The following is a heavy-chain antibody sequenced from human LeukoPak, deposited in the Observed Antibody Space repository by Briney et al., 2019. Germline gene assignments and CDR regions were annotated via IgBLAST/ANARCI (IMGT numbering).Heavy chain of an antibody. V-gene: IGHV4-34*01. CDR3: ARDASGGWYDL. CDR1: GGSFSGYY. J-gene: IGHJ5*02. D-gene: IGHD3-16*01. CDR2: INHSGST. Sequence: SETLSLTCAVYGGSFSGYYWSWIRQPPGKGLEWIGEINHSGSTNYNPSLKSRVTISVDTSKNQFSLKLSSVTAADTAVYYCARDASGGWYDLWGQGTLVTVSS.